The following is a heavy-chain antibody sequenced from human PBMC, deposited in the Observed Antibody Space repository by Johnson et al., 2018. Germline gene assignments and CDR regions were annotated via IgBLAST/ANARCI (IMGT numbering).Heavy chain of an antibody. CDR3: ATPRYGEHQYFQC. J-gene: IGHJ1*01. D-gene: IGHD4-17*01. CDR1: GITFENYG. CDR2: LGIDGRST. V-gene: IGHV3-23*03. Sequence: VQLVESGGGLGQPGGSLRLSCEASGITFENYGMRWVRQAPGKGLAWVAVLGIDGRSTYNDDSVKGRFTISRDYSKNMLYLQRNSLRAEDTAVYYCATPRYGEHQYFQCWGQGTQVTVSS.